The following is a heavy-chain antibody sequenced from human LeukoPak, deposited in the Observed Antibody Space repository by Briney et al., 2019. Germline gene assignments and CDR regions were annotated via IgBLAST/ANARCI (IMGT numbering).Heavy chain of an antibody. V-gene: IGHV4-59*08. CDR1: GGSVSSYY. D-gene: IGHD6-13*01. CDR2: IHYSGST. CDR3: ARHFYSSSWSYYYYMDV. Sequence: PSETLSLTCTVSGGSVSSYYWSWIRQPPGKELEWIGYIHYSGSTNSHTSLKSRVTISVDTSKNQFSLKLSSVTAADTAVYYCARHFYSSSWSYYYYMDVWGKGTTVTVSS. J-gene: IGHJ6*03.